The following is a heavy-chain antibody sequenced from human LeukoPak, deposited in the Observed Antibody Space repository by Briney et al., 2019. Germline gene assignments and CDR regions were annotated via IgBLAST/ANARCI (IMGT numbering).Heavy chain of an antibody. CDR1: GFTFSDYY. J-gene: IGHJ6*03. CDR3: ARDGVLRYFDYYYYYMDV. Sequence: GGSLRLSCAASGFTFSDYYMSWIRQAPGTGLEWVSYISSSGTTIYNADSVKGRFTISRDNAKNSLFLQMNSLRAEDTAVYYCARDGVLRYFDYYYYYMDVWGKGTTVTISS. V-gene: IGHV3-11*01. CDR2: ISSSGTTI. D-gene: IGHD3-9*01.